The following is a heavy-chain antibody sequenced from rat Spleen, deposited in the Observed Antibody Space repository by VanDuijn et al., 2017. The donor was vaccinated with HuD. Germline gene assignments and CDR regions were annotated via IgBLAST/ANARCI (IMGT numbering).Heavy chain of an antibody. J-gene: IGHJ2*01. CDR2: ISYDGSST. CDR1: GFTFSDYN. V-gene: IGHV5-7*01. Sequence: EVQLVESGGGLVQPGRSLKLSCAASGFTFSDYNMAWVRQAPKKGLEWVATISYDGSSTYYRDSVKGRFTISRDDVRSTLYLQMDSLRSEDTASYYCARRHYGYTDYFDYWGQGVMVTVSS. CDR3: ARRHYGYTDYFDY. D-gene: IGHD1-9*01.